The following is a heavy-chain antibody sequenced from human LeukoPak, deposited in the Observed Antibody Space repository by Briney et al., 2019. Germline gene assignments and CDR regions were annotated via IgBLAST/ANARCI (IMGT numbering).Heavy chain of an antibody. D-gene: IGHD1-26*01. V-gene: IGHV4-4*09. CDR2: IYTSGST. J-gene: IGHJ4*02. CDR3: ARHYSGSYSPFDY. CDR1: GASISSYY. Sequence: PSETLSLTFTVSGASISSYYWSWIRQPPGKGLGWIGFIYTSGSTNYNPSLKSRVTISVDTSKNQFTSKNQFSLKLTSVTAADTAVYYCARHYSGSYSPFDYWGQGTLVTVSS.